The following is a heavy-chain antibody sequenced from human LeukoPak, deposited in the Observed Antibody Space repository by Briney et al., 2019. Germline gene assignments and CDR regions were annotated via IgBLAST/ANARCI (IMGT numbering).Heavy chain of an antibody. CDR1: GFTFSSYA. D-gene: IGHD6-13*01. CDR3: AKGGAAAGPDY. V-gene: IGHV3-23*01. CDR2: INGRGGST. Sequence: GGSLRLSCAASGFTFSSYAMSWVRQAPGKGLEWVSAINGRGGSTYYADSVKGRFTISRDNSKNTLYLQMNSLRAEDAAVYYCAKGGAAAGPDYWGQGTLVTVSS. J-gene: IGHJ4*02.